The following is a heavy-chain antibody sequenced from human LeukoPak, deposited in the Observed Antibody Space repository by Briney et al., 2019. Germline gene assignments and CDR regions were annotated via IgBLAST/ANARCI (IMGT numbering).Heavy chain of an antibody. V-gene: IGHV4-4*09. CDR2: IYTSGST. J-gene: IGHJ3*02. CDR3: ARAGYSSGSAGAFDI. D-gene: IGHD6-19*01. Sequence: SETLSLTCTVSGGSISSYYWSWIRQPPGKGLEWIGYIYTSGSTNYNPSLKSRVTISVDTSKNQFSLKLSSVTAADTAVYYCARAGYSSGSAGAFDIWGQGTVVTVSS. CDR1: GGSISSYY.